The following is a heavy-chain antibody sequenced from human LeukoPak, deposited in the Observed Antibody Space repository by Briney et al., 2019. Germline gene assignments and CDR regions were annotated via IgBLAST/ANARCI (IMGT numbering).Heavy chain of an antibody. CDR2: INPSGGST. Sequence: GASVKVSCKASGYTFTSYYMHWVRQAPGQGLEWMGIINPSGGSTSYTQKFQGRVTMTRDTSMSTVYMELSSLRSEDTAVYYCAREGFPPKISDFWSGLGPYYYYGMDVWGQGTTVTVSS. V-gene: IGHV1-46*01. CDR3: AREGFPPKISDFWSGLGPYYYYGMDV. J-gene: IGHJ6*02. D-gene: IGHD3-3*01. CDR1: GYTFTSYY.